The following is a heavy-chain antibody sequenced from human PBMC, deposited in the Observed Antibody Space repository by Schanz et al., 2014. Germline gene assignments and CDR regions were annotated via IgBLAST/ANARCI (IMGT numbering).Heavy chain of an antibody. Sequence: QVQLVESGGGVVQPGRSLRLSCAASGFTFSSYAMHWVRQAPGKGLEWVALISYDGNNKYYADSVKGRFTISRDNSKNTLYLRMISLRAEDTAMFYCAREIPVGGHFDYWGQGTLVSVSS. D-gene: IGHD2-15*01. CDR2: ISYDGNNK. CDR3: AREIPVGGHFDY. CDR1: GFTFSSYA. V-gene: IGHV3-30*04. J-gene: IGHJ4*02.